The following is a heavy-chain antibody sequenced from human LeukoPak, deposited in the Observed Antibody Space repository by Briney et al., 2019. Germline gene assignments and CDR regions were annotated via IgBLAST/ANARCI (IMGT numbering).Heavy chain of an antibody. J-gene: IGHJ5*02. CDR3: ARGGASSEWFDP. CDR1: GDSISGYY. V-gene: IGHV4-59*01. CDR2: IHSSGTT. Sequence: SETLSLTCTVSGDSISGYYWGWIRQPPGKGLEWIAFIHSSGTTNYNPSLKSRVSISVDTSNNQFSLNVNSVTAPDTAVYYCARGGASSEWFDPWGQGTLVTVSS. D-gene: IGHD6-25*01.